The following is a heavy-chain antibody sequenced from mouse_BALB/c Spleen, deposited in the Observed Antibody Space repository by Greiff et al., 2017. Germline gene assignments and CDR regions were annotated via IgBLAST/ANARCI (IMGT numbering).Heavy chain of an antibody. V-gene: IGHV5-9-4*01. D-gene: IGHD1-1*01. CDR2: ISSGGSYT. CDR1: GFTFSSYA. Sequence: LVESGGGLVKPGGSLKLSCAASGFTFSSYAMSWVRQSPEKRLEWVAEISSGGSYTYYPDTVTGRFTISRDNAKNTLYLEMSSLRSEDTAMYYCARYYYGSSYSYWYFDVWGAGTTVTVSS. J-gene: IGHJ1*01. CDR3: ARYYYGSSYSYWYFDV.